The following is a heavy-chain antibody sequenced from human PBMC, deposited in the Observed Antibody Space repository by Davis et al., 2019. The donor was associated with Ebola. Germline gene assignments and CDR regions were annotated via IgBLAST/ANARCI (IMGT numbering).Heavy chain of an antibody. CDR2: INHSGST. CDR3: ARDRSSGWAHDY. CDR1: GFTVNAYY. D-gene: IGHD6-19*01. J-gene: IGHJ4*02. V-gene: IGHV4-34*01. Sequence: ESLKISCEASGFTVNAYYLHWIRQPPGKGLEWIGEINHSGSTNYNPSLKSRVTISVDTSRNQISLRLNSVTAADSAVYYCARDRSSGWAHDYWGQGTLVTVSS.